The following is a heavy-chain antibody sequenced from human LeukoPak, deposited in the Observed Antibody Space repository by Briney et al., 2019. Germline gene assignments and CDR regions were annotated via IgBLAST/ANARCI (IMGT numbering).Heavy chain of an antibody. D-gene: IGHD4-23*01. CDR1: GGSISSGGYS. V-gene: IGHV4-31*03. CDR2: IYYSGST. CDR3: ARLGTAGGQFDY. Sequence: PSETLSLTCTVSGGSISSGGYSWSWIRQHPGKGLEWIGYIYYSGSTYYNPSLKSRVTISVDTSKNQFSLKLSSVTAADTAVYYCARLGTAGGQFDYWGQGTLVTVSS. J-gene: IGHJ4*02.